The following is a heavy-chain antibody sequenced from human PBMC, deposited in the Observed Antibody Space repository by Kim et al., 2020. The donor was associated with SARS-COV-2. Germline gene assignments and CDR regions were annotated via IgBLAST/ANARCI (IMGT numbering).Heavy chain of an antibody. Sequence: GGSLRLSCAASGFTFDDYAMHWVRQAPGKGLEWVSGISWNSGSIGYADSVKGRFTISRDNAKNSLYLQMNSLRAEDTALYYCAKDSGYSGYAADYWGQGTLVTVSS. CDR1: GFTFDDYA. CDR3: AKDSGYSGYAADY. D-gene: IGHD5-12*01. CDR2: ISWNSGSI. J-gene: IGHJ4*02. V-gene: IGHV3-9*01.